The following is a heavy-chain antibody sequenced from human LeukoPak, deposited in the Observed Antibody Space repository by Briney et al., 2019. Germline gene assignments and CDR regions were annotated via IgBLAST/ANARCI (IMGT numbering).Heavy chain of an antibody. CDR3: TTLAFDVHY. V-gene: IGHV3-15*04. Sequence: GGSLRLSCAASGFTFVNASMTWVRQAPGKGLEWVGRMESNPAGGRTDYAAPVKGRFTISRDDSRSTLYLQLNNLRAEDTAVYYCTTLAFDVHYWGRGTLITVSS. CDR1: GFTFVNAS. D-gene: IGHD2/OR15-2a*01. CDR2: MESNPAGGRT. J-gene: IGHJ4*02.